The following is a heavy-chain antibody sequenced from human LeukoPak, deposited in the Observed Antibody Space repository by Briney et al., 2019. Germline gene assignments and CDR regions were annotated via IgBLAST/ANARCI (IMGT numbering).Heavy chain of an antibody. J-gene: IGHJ4*02. CDR1: GGSFSGYY. Sequence: PSETLSLTCAVYGGSFSGYYWSWIRQPPGKGLEWIGEINHSGSTNYNPSLKSRVTISVDTSKNQFSLKLSSVTAADTAVYYCARLARMIVVVKGFDYWGQGTLVTVSS. V-gene: IGHV4-34*01. CDR3: ARLARMIVVVKGFDY. D-gene: IGHD3-22*01. CDR2: INHSGST.